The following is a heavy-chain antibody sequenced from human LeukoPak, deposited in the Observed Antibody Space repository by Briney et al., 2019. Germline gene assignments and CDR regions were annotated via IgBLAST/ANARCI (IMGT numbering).Heavy chain of an antibody. J-gene: IGHJ4*02. CDR1: GFPFSSYG. V-gene: IGHV3-33*06. Sequence: PGGSLRLSCAASGFPFSSYGMHWVRQAPGKGLEWVAVIWNDGSKKFYADSAKGRFTISRDNHKNAVYLQMNTLRVDDTAVYYCAKDRNIVIIPAAIEGFDYWGLGTLVTVAS. CDR3: AKDRNIVIIPAAIEGFDY. CDR2: IWNDGSKK. D-gene: IGHD2-2*01.